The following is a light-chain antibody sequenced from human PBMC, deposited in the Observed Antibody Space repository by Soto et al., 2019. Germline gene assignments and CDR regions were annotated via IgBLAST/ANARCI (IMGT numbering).Light chain of an antibody. CDR1: QSVSID. CDR2: GAF. J-gene: IGKJ4*01. CDR3: EQYTTWLLT. Sequence: ETVMTQSPATLSMSPGERATLSCRASQSVSIDLAWYQQQPGQAPRVLIYGAFTRATGIPARFSGSASGTKFTLPISSLQSEDFAVYYCEQYTTWLLTFGGGTKVDIK. V-gene: IGKV3-15*01.